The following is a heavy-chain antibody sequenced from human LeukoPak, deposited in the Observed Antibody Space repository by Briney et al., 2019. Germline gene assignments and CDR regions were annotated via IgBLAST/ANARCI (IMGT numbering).Heavy chain of an antibody. V-gene: IGHV3-20*01. D-gene: IGHD2-15*01. CDR1: GFTFDDYG. CDR2: INWNGGST. J-gene: IGHJ6*03. Sequence: PGGSLRLSCAASGFTFDDYGVGWVRQAPGKGLEWVCGINWNGGSTGYADSVKGRFTISRDNAKSSLYLQMNSLRAEATALYHCARDRLGYCSGGSCSYYMDVWGKGTTVTISS. CDR3: ARDRLGYCSGGSCSYYMDV.